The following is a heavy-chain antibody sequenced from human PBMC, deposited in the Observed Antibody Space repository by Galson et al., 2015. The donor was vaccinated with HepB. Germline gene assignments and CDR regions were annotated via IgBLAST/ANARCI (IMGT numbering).Heavy chain of an antibody. J-gene: IGHJ3*02. CDR3: ARRINIVAFDI. D-gene: IGHD5-12*01. Sequence: QSGAEVKKPGESLKISSTGSGSSFTTYWIGWVRQMPGKGLEWMGIIYPGDSESRHSPSFKGQVTISAYRSISTTLLQWSSLKASDTAIYYCARRINIVAFDIWGQGTLVTVSS. CDR1: GSSFTTYW. V-gene: IGHV5-51*01. CDR2: IYPGDSES.